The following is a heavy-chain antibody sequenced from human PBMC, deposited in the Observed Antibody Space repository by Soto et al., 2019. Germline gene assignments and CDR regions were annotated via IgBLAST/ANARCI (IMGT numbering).Heavy chain of an antibody. CDR2: IYYSGNT. Sequence: PLETLSLTCTVSGGSITSSNYHWGWSRQPPGKGLEWIGTIYYSGNTYYNPSLKSRVTMSMDASKNQFSLTLSSVAVADTAVYYCWRLTKARPGDDWGQGTLVTASS. CDR3: WRLTKARPGDD. J-gene: IGHJ4*02. V-gene: IGHV4-39*01. D-gene: IGHD2-2*01. CDR1: GGSITSSNYH.